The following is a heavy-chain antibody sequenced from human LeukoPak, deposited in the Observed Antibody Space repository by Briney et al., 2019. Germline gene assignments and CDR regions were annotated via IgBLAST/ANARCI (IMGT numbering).Heavy chain of an antibody. CDR2: ITGSGPYM. V-gene: IGHV3-21*06. J-gene: IGHJ4*02. Sequence: GSLRLSCAASGFTFSGSAMHWVRLSPGKGLEWVSSITGSGPYMLYADSVKHRFTVSRDNTKNLLYLEMNSLRAEDTAMYFCVRDVGAVRGEVYFDYWGQGTLVTVSS. CDR1: GFTFSGSA. CDR3: VRDVGAVRGEVYFDY. D-gene: IGHD3-10*01.